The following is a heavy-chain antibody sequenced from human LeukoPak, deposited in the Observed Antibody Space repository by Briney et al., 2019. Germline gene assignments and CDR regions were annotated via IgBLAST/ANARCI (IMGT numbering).Heavy chain of an antibody. J-gene: IGHJ4*02. V-gene: IGHV6-1*01. CDR2: TYYRSKWYN. D-gene: IGHD7-27*01. CDR1: GDSVSNNRAA. Sequence: SQTLSLTCDISGDSVSNNRAAWNWIRQSLSRGLEWLGRTYYRSKWYNNYAVSVESRITINLHTSNNQFSLQLNSVTPEDTAVYYCARDRSGDLEFDYWGQGTLVTVSS. CDR3: ARDRSGDLEFDY.